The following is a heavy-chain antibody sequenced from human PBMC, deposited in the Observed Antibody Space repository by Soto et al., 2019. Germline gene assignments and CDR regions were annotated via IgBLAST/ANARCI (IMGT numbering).Heavy chain of an antibody. CDR2: IYYSGST. V-gene: IGHV4-39*01. CDR3: AVAAQILNYYYYGMEV. CDR1: VGSISSSSYY. J-gene: IGHJ6*01. D-gene: IGHD2-8*01. Sequence: PSETLSLTCTFSVGSISSSSYYCGWIRQPPWKGLEWIGSIYYSGSTYYNPSLKSRVTISVDTSKNQFSLKLSSVTAADTAVYYCAVAAQILNYYYYGMEVWGQGTTVNVSS.